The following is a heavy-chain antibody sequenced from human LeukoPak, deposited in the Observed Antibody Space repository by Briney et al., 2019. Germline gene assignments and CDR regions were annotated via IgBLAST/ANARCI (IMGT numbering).Heavy chain of an antibody. J-gene: IGHJ5*02. V-gene: IGHV4-34*01. Sequence: SETLSLTCAVYGGSFSGYYRSWVRQPPGKGLEWIGEIKQSGSNNYNPSLKRGGTISVETSKNQCSRKLRWVAAADTAEVYCARLVKWLVPLRGDWFDPWGQGTLVTVSS. D-gene: IGHD6-19*01. CDR2: IKQSGSN. CDR3: ARLVKWLVPLRGDWFDP. CDR1: GGSFSGYY.